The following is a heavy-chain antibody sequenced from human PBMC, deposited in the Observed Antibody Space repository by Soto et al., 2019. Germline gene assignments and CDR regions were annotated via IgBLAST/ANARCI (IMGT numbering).Heavy chain of an antibody. V-gene: IGHV1-3*01. CDR1: GYTFTSYS. J-gene: IGHJ4*02. CDR3: ARDDSGFSGSHYIDYFNY. CDR2: INAGNGNT. D-gene: IGHD1-26*01. Sequence: ASVKVSCKASGYTFTSYSMHWVLQAPGQRLEWMGWINAGNGNTKYSQKFQGRVTITRDTSAGTVYMQLSSLTSEDTAVYYCARDDSGFSGSHYIDYFNYWGQGALVTVSS.